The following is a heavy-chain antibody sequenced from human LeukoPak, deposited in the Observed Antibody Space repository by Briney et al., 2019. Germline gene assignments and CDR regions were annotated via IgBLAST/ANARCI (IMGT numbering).Heavy chain of an antibody. CDR2: IGGGGDTT. CDR1: GFTFTNYG. D-gene: IGHD2-8*01. V-gene: IGHV3-23*01. CDR3: AKVVNEGVDY. J-gene: IGHJ4*02. Sequence: GGSLRLSCAASGFTFTNYGMTWVRQAPGKGLEWVSAIGGGGDTTYYADSVKGRFTISRDNSKNTVYLQMNFLRAEDTALYYCAKVVNEGVDYWGRGTLVTVSS.